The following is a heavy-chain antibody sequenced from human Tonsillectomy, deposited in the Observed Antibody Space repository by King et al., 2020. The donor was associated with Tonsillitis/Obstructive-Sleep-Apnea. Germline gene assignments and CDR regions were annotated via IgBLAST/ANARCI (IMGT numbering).Heavy chain of an antibody. J-gene: IGHJ4*02. V-gene: IGHV2-5*01. CDR1: GFSLSTSGVG. Sequence: TLKESGPTLVKPTQTLTLTCTFSGFSLSTSGVGVGWIRQPPGKALEWLALIYWNDDKRYSPSLKSRITITKDTSENQVVLTMTNMDPVDTATYYCAHSFKGETCFDDWGQGTLVTVSS. CDR3: AHSFKGETCFDD. D-gene: IGHD3-10*01. CDR2: IYWNDDK.